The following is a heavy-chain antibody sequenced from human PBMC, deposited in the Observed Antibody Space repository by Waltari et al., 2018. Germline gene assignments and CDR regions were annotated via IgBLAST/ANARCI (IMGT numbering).Heavy chain of an antibody. Sequence: QVQLQQWGAGLLKPSETLSLTCAVYGGSFSGYYWSWIRQPPGKGLEWIGEINHSGSTNYNPSLKSRVTISVDTSKNQFSLKLSSVTAADTAVYYCARAASAAAGTRGMDVWGQGTTVTVSS. J-gene: IGHJ6*02. CDR2: INHSGST. D-gene: IGHD6-13*01. V-gene: IGHV4-34*01. CDR1: GGSFSGYY. CDR3: ARAASAAAGTRGMDV.